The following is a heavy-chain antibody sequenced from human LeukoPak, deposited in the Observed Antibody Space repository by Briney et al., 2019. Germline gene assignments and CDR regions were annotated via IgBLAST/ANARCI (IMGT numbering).Heavy chain of an antibody. CDR3: AREASGYDYGYYYYYGMDV. CDR2: INHSGST. CDR1: GGSFSGYY. J-gene: IGHJ6*02. Sequence: SETLSLTCAVYGGSFSGYYWSWIRQPPGKGLEWIGEINHSGSTNYNPSLKSRVTISVDTSKNQFSLKLSSVTAADTAVYYCAREASGYDYGYYYYYGMDVWGQGTTVTVSS. V-gene: IGHV4-34*01. D-gene: IGHD5-12*01.